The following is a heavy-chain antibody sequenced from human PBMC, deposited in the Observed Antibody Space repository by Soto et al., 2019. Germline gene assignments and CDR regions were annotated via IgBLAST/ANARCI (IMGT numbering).Heavy chain of an antibody. V-gene: IGHV3-30*18. Sequence: GGSLRLSCAASGFTFSSYGMHWVRQAPGKGLEWVAVISYDGSNKYYADSVKGRFTISRDNSKNTLYLQMNSLRAEDTAVYYCAKKVGTLDRVSGGMDVWGQGTTVTVSS. CDR1: GFTFSSYG. CDR2: ISYDGSNK. D-gene: IGHD5-12*01. J-gene: IGHJ6*02. CDR3: AKKVGTLDRVSGGMDV.